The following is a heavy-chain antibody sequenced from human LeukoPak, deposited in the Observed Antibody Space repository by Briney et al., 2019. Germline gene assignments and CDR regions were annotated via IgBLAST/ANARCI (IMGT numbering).Heavy chain of an antibody. CDR1: GFTFSSYS. D-gene: IGHD3-22*01. CDR2: ISSSSSYI. V-gene: IGHV3-21*04. J-gene: IGHJ4*02. CDR3: ARARRYDSSGDLDY. Sequence: GGSLRLSCAASGFTFSSYSMNWVRQAPGKGLEWVSSISSSSSYIYYADSVKGRFTISRDNAKNSLYLQMNSLRAEDTALYHCARARRYDSSGDLDYWGQGTLVTVSS.